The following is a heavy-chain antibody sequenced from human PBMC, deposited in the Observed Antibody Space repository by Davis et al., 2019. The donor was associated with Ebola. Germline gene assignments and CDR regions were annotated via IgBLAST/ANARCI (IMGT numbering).Heavy chain of an antibody. J-gene: IGHJ4*02. CDR3: AGGGGYTDWLSPFWRY. CDR2: IDPSGGST. V-gene: IGHV1-46*01. D-gene: IGHD3-9*01. CDR1: GYTFTAYY. Sequence: ASVKVSCKASGYTFTAYYIHWVRQAPGQGLEWMGVIDPSGGSTSYAQKFQGRVTMTRDTSTSTVYMELNSLRSEGTAVYYCAGGGGYTDWLSPFWRYWGQGTLVTVSS.